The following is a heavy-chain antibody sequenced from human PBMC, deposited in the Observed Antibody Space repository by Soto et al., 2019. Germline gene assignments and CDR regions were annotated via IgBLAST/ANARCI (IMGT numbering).Heavy chain of an antibody. D-gene: IGHD2-2*01. CDR2: IIPIFGTA. CDR3: ARPDIVVVPAAIHYYGMDV. J-gene: IGHJ6*02. CDR1: GGTFSSYA. V-gene: IGHV1-69*13. Sequence: SVKVSCKASGGTFSSYAISWVRQAPGQGLEWMGGIIPIFGTANYAQKFQGRVTITADESTSTAYMELSSLRSEDTAVYYCARPDIVVVPAAIHYYGMDVWGQGTRVTVSS.